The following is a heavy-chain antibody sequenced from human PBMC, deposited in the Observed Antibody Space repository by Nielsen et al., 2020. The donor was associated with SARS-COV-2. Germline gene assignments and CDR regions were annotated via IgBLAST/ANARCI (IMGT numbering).Heavy chain of an antibody. CDR3: ARRNGSGYYRQFDY. CDR1: GGSFSGYY. Sequence: SETLSLTCAVYGGSFSGYYWSWIRQPPGKGLEWIGEINHSGSTNYNPSLKSRVTISVDTSKNQFSLKLGSVTAADTAVYYCARRNGSGYYRQFDYWGQGTLVTVSS. J-gene: IGHJ4*02. D-gene: IGHD3-22*01. CDR2: INHSGST. V-gene: IGHV4-34*01.